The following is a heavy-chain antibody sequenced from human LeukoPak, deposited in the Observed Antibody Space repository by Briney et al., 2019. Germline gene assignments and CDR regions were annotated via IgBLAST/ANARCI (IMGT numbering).Heavy chain of an antibody. D-gene: IGHD6-19*01. V-gene: IGHV1-46*01. Sequence: EASVKVSCKASGYTFTSYYTHWVRQAPGQGLVWMGIINPSSGSTTYAQKFQGRATMTRDTSTSTVYMELSSLRSEDTAVYYCARDELTGWYYFDYWGQGTLVTVSS. CDR1: GYTFTSYY. CDR3: ARDELTGWYYFDY. J-gene: IGHJ4*02. CDR2: INPSSGST.